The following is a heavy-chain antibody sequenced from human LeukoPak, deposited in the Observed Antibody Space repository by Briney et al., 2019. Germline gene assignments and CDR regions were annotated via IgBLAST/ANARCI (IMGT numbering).Heavy chain of an antibody. CDR1: GYTFTSYY. Sequence: ASVKVSCKASGYTFTSYYMHWVRQAPGQGLEWMGIINPSGGSTSYAQKFQGRVTMTRDMSTSTVYMELSSLRSEDTAVYYCASASRRGVVPAATNYYYYYMDVWGKGTTVTVSS. J-gene: IGHJ6*03. CDR3: ASASRRGVVPAATNYYYYYMDV. CDR2: INPSGGST. D-gene: IGHD2-2*01. V-gene: IGHV1-46*01.